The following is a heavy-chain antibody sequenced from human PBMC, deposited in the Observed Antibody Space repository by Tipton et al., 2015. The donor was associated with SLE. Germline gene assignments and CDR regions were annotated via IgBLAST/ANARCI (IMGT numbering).Heavy chain of an antibody. J-gene: IGHJ3*02. CDR1: GFTVSSNY. CDR3: AKAAAAGPSDAFDI. Sequence: SLRLSCAASGFTVSSNYMSWVRQAPGKGLEWVSVIYSGGSTYYADSVKGRFTISRDNSKNTLYLQMNSLRAEDTAVYYCAKAAAAGPSDAFDIWGQGTMVTVSS. CDR2: IYSGGST. D-gene: IGHD6-13*01. V-gene: IGHV3-53*01.